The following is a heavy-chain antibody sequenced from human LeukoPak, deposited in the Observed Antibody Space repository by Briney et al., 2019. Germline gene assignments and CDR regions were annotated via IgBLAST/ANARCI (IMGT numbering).Heavy chain of an antibody. D-gene: IGHD3-10*01. V-gene: IGHV3-48*03. CDR3: ARSYYPDY. CDR2: ISSSGSTI. CDR1: GFTFSSYE. J-gene: IGHJ4*02. Sequence: PGGSLRLSCAASGFTFSSYEMNWVRQAPGKGPEWVSYISSSGSTIYYADSVKGRFTISRDNAKNSLYLHMNSLRAEDSAVYYCARSYYPDYWGQGTLVTVSS.